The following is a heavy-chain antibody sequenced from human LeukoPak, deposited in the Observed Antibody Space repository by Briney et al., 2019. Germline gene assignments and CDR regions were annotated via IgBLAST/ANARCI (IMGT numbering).Heavy chain of an antibody. CDR1: GFTFSSFG. Sequence: GGSLRLSCAASGFTFSSFGMHWGRQAPGPGLGGWAVISYDGSNKYYADSVKGRFTISRDNSKNTLYLQMNSLRAEDTAVYYCANEPYRSSTSCYAYWGQGTLVTVSS. CDR3: ANEPYRSSTSCYAY. D-gene: IGHD2-2*01. J-gene: IGHJ4*02. V-gene: IGHV3-30*18. CDR2: ISYDGSNK.